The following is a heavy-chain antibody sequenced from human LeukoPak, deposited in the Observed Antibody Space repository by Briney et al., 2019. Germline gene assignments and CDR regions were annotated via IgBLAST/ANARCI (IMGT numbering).Heavy chain of an antibody. CDR3: AGGYSYGSFDY. Sequence: SETLSLTCAVYGGSFNGYYWSWIRQPPGKGLEWIGEIKHTGSTNYNPSLKSRVTISVDTSKNQFSLKLSSVTAADTAVYYCAGGYSYGSFDYWGQGTLVTVSS. V-gene: IGHV4-34*09. D-gene: IGHD5-18*01. J-gene: IGHJ4*02. CDR1: GGSFNGYY. CDR2: IKHTGST.